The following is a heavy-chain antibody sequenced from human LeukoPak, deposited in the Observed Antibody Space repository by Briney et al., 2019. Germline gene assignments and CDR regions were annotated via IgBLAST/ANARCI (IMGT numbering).Heavy chain of an antibody. V-gene: IGHV4-34*01. J-gene: IGHJ4*02. Sequence: SETLSLTCAVYGGSFSGYYWSWIRQPPGKGLEWIGEINHSGSTNYNPSLKSRVTISVDTSKNQFSLKLSSVTAADTAVYYCARVLTGSGGYYFDYWGQGTLVTVSS. CDR1: GGSFSGYY. CDR3: ARVLTGSGGYYFDY. D-gene: IGHD3-9*01. CDR2: INHSGST.